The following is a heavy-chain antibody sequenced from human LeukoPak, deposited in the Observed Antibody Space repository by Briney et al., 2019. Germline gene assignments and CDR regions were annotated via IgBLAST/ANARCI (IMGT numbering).Heavy chain of an antibody. D-gene: IGHD4-11*01. CDR2: ISSSRSTI. CDR1: RFTFNTYS. J-gene: IGHJ6*02. CDR3: VRDSQDYSNYYYYYYGMDV. Sequence: GGSLRLSCAASRFTFNTYSMNWVRQAPGKGLEWVSYISSSRSTIYYADSVKGRFTVSRDNSKNSLFLQMNTLRDEDTAVYYCVRDSQDYSNYYYYYYGMDVWGQGTTVTVSS. V-gene: IGHV3-48*02.